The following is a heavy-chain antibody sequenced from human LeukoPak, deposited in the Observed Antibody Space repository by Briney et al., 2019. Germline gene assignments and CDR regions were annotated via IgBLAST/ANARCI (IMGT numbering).Heavy chain of an antibody. CDR3: ARDLQCGGDCHYDAFDI. J-gene: IGHJ3*02. CDR2: ISSSGSTI. Sequence: GGSLRLSCAASGFTFSSYEMNWVRQAPGKGLEWVSYISSSGSTIYYADSLKGRFTISRDNAKELLYLQMNSLRVEDTAVYYCARDLQCGGDCHYDAFDIWGQGTMVTVSS. V-gene: IGHV3-48*03. CDR1: GFTFSSYE. D-gene: IGHD2-21*02.